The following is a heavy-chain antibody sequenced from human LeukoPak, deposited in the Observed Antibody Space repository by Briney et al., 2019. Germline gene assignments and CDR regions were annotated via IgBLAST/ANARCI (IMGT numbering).Heavy chain of an antibody. CDR3: ARATYSSSLEDYFDY. V-gene: IGHV4-59*12. CDR1: GGSISSYY. CDR2: IYYSGST. D-gene: IGHD6-13*01. Sequence: PSETLSLTCTVSGGSISSYYWSWIRQPPGKGLEWIGYIYYSGSTYYNPSLKSRVTISVDTSKNQFSLKLSSVTAADTAVYYCARATYSSSLEDYFDYWGQGTLVTVSS. J-gene: IGHJ4*02.